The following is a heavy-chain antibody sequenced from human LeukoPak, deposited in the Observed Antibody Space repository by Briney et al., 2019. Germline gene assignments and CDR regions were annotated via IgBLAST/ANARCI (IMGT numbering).Heavy chain of an antibody. Sequence: GASVKVSCKASGYTFTTYGIAWVRQAPGQGLEWMGWISGFNGNTNYAQKVQDRLTITTDTSTSTAYMELRSLASDDTAVYYCARGTVATAYYYYYMDVWGKGTTVTVSS. CDR3: ARGTVATAYYYYYMDV. V-gene: IGHV1-18*01. D-gene: IGHD5-12*01. CDR1: GYTFTTYG. J-gene: IGHJ6*03. CDR2: ISGFNGNT.